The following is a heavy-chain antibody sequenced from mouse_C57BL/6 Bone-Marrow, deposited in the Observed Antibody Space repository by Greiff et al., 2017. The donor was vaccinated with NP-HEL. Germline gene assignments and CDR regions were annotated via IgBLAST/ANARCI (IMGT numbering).Heavy chain of an antibody. CDR2: IIPNNGGT. D-gene: IGHD1-1*01. Sequence: EVQLQQSGPELVKPGASVKISCKASGYTFTDYYMNWVKQSHGKSLEWIGDIIPNNGGTSYNQKFKGKATLTVDKSSSTAYMELRSLTSEDSAVYYSARGYYYGSSPFDYWGQGTTLTVSS. J-gene: IGHJ2*01. CDR3: ARGYYYGSSPFDY. CDR1: GYTFTDYY. V-gene: IGHV1-26*01.